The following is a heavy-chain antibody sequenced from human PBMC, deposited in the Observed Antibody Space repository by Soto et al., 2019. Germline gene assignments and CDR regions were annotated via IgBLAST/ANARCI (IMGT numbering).Heavy chain of an antibody. CDR1: GLTFSSYW. J-gene: IGHJ4*02. V-gene: IGHV3-7*01. CDR3: XRSNYDILTRYYPFFDY. Sequence: GGSLRLSCAASGLTFSSYWMSWVRQAPGKGLEWVANIKQDGSEKYYVDSVKGRFTISRDNAKNSLYLQMNSLRAEDTAVYYCXRSNYDILTRYYPFFDYWGQGTLVTVSS. CDR2: IKQDGSEK. D-gene: IGHD3-9*01.